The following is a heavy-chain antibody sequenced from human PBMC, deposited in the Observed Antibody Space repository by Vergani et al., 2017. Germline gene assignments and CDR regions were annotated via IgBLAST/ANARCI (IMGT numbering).Heavy chain of an antibody. CDR1: GFTFGDYY. V-gene: IGHV3-7*01. CDR3: ARISGGSAPYLHY. D-gene: IGHD2-15*01. Sequence: EVHLEESGGGLVQPGGSLRLSCAASGFTFGDYYMAWIRLAPGKGLDWVASIKRDGTETFDVDSVKGRFTISRDNAKTTLYLQMNSLRDEDRGVYYCARISGGSAPYLHYWGHGTLVTVAS. CDR2: IKRDGTET. J-gene: IGHJ1*01.